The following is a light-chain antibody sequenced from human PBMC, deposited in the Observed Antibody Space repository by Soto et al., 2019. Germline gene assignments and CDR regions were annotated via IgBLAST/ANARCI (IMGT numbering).Light chain of an antibody. Sequence: SYELTQPPSVSVSPGQTASISCSGGHKYICWYQQKPGQSPVLVIYENSRRPSGIPERFSGSNSENTATLTISGAQAMDEADYYCQAWDSSTAWVFGGGTKLTVL. CDR3: QAWDSSTAWV. CDR2: ENS. CDR1: GHKY. J-gene: IGLJ3*02. V-gene: IGLV3-1*01.